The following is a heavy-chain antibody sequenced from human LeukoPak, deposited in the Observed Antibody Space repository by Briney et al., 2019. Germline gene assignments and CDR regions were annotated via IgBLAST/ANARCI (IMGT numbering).Heavy chain of an antibody. D-gene: IGHD6-19*01. V-gene: IGHV3-53*01. CDR2: IFSGGNT. J-gene: IGHJ5*02. CDR3: AKGPHWQWLFAWFDP. CDR1: GFTVSSNY. Sequence: GGSLRLSCAASGFTVSSNYMSWVRQAPGKGLEWVSAIFSGGNTYYADSVKGRFTISRDNSKNTMYLQMNSLRAEDTAVYYCAKGPHWQWLFAWFDPWGQGTLVTVSS.